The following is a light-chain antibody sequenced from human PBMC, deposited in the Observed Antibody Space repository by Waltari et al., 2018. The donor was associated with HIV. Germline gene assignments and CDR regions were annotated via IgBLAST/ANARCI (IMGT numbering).Light chain of an antibody. J-gene: IGKJ5*01. V-gene: IGKV3-15*01. CDR3: QQYDIWPIT. CDR2: GAS. Sequence: EIVMTQSPATLSVSPGDSATLSCRASQGIGSRLAWYQQKPGRAPRLLMSGASTRATGAPARFSGSGSGTEFTLTISSLQSEDFAVYYCQQYDIWPITFGQGTRLEI. CDR1: QGIGSR.